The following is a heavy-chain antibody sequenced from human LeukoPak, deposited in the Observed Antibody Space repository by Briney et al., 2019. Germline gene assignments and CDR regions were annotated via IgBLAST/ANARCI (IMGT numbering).Heavy chain of an antibody. D-gene: IGHD6-13*01. CDR2: IYYSGST. CDR1: GGSISSYY. Sequence: PSETLSLTCTVSGGSISSYYWSWIRQPPGKGLEWIGYIYYSGSTNYNPSLKSRVTISVDTSKNQFSLKLSSVTAADTAVYYCARQVAAAGNFHWFDPWGQGTLVTVSS. J-gene: IGHJ5*02. CDR3: ARQVAAAGNFHWFDP. V-gene: IGHV4-59*08.